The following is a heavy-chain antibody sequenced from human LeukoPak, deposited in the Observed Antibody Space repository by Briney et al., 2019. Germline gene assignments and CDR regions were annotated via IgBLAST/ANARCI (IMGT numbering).Heavy chain of an antibody. V-gene: IGHV4-39*07. D-gene: IGHD1-1*01. J-gene: IGHJ4*02. CDR3: AREWHDWNDFRERYFDY. Sequence: KPSETLSLTCTVSGGSISSSSYYWGWIRQPPGKGLEWIGSIYYSGSTYYNPTLKSRVTISVDTSKNQFSLKLSSVTAADTAVYYCAREWHDWNDFRERYFDYWGQGTLVTVSS. CDR2: IYYSGST. CDR1: GGSISSSSYY.